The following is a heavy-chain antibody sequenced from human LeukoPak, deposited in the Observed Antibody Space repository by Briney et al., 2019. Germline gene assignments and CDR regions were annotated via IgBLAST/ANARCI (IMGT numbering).Heavy chain of an antibody. CDR1: GFTFSSYE. D-gene: IGHD6-13*01. Sequence: GGSLRLSCAASGFTFSSYEMNWVRQAPGKGLEWGSYISSSGSTIYYADSVKGRFTISRDNAKNSLYLQMNSLRAEDTAVYYCATTLYSSSWLSAYYYYYMDVWGKGTTVTVSS. CDR2: ISSSGSTI. V-gene: IGHV3-48*03. CDR3: ATTLYSSSWLSAYYYYYMDV. J-gene: IGHJ6*03.